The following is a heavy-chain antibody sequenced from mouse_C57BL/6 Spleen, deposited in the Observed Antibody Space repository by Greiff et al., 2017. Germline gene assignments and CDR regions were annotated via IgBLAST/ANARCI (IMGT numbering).Heavy chain of an antibody. J-gene: IGHJ2*01. CDR2: IRLKSDNYAT. Sequence: EVKLQESGGGLVQPGGSMKLSCVASGFTFSNYWMNWVRQSPEKGLEWVAQIRLKSDNYATHYAESVKGRFTISRDDSKSSVYLQMNNLRAEDTGIYYCTVGAYYSNYDYFDYWGQGTTLTVSS. D-gene: IGHD2-5*01. CDR3: TVGAYYSNYDYFDY. V-gene: IGHV6-3*01. CDR1: GFTFSNYW.